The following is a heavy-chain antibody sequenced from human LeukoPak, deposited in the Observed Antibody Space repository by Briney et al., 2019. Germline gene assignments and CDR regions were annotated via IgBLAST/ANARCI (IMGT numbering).Heavy chain of an antibody. CDR1: GFTFTNRW. V-gene: IGHV3-7*01. D-gene: IGHD3-16*02. CDR3: VREGDYVWGDYRSLDY. CDR2: IGKDGSEK. Sequence: PGGSLRLSCAASGFTFTNRWMNGVRQAPGKGLEWVAKIGKDGSEKNYVDSVKGRFTISRDNAKSSLYLQMNSLRFEDPAVYYCVREGDYVWGDYRSLDYWGQGTLVTVSS. J-gene: IGHJ4*02.